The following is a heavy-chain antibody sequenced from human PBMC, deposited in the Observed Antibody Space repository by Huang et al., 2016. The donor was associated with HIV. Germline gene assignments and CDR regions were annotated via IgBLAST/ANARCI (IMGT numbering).Heavy chain of an antibody. CDR2: IRYDGNNK. V-gene: IGHV3-30*02. D-gene: IGHD2-15*01. CDR3: AKDEKRFCGGGSCYSSSIDY. J-gene: IGHJ4*02. CDR1: GFTFSSFG. Sequence: VHLEESGGGVVQPGGSLRLSCAASGFTFSSFGMHWVRQARGKGLGGLTFIRYDGNNKYDADSVKGRCTVSRDNSDNTIFRQMNTLRTDDTAVYYCAKDEKRFCGGGSCYSSSIDYWGQGTLVTVSS.